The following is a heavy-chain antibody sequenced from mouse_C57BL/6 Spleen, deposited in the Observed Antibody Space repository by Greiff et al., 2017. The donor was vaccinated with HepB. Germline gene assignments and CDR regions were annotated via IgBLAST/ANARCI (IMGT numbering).Heavy chain of an antibody. CDR2: ISSGSSTI. Sequence: EVNVVESGGGLVKPGGSLKLSCAASGFTFSDYGMHWVRQAPEKGLEWVAYISSGSSTIYYADTVKGRFTISRDNAKNTLFLQMTSLRSEDTAMYYCAILYGSSYAMDYWGQGTSVTVSS. CDR3: AILYGSSYAMDY. D-gene: IGHD1-1*01. J-gene: IGHJ4*01. V-gene: IGHV5-17*01. CDR1: GFTFSDYG.